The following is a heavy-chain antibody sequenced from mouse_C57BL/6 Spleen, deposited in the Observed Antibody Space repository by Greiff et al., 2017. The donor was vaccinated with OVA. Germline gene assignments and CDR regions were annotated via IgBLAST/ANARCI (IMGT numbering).Heavy chain of an antibody. V-gene: IGHV5-4*01. CDR3: ARDSYYYGSYWYFDV. CDR2: ISDGGSYT. J-gene: IGHJ1*03. Sequence: EVHLVESGGGLVKPGGSLKLSCAASGFTFSSYAMSWVRQTPEKRLEWVATISDGGSYTYYPDNVKGRFTISRDNAKNNLYLQMSHLKSEDTAMYYCARDSYYYGSYWYFDVWGTGTTVTVAS. CDR1: GFTFSSYA. D-gene: IGHD1-1*01.